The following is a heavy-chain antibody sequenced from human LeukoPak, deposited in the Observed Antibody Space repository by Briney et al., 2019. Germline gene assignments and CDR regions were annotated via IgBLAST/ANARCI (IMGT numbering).Heavy chain of an antibody. CDR1: GFTFSSYS. V-gene: IGHV3-21*04. D-gene: IGHD1-26*01. CDR2: ISSSSSYI. J-gene: IGHJ4*02. Sequence: GGSLRLSCAASGFTFSSYSMNWVRQAPGKGLEWVSSISSSSSYIYYADSVKGRFTISRDNAKNSLYLQMNSLRAEDTAVYYCAREEWELTAAIDYWGQGTLVTVSS. CDR3: AREEWELTAAIDY.